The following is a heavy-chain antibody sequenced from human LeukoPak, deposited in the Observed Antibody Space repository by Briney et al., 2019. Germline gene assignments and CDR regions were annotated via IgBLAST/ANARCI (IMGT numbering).Heavy chain of an antibody. J-gene: IGHJ5*02. CDR1: GYSINNYW. CDR2: IYPADSDI. D-gene: IGHD2-15*01. CDR3: ARQEYCSGGSCYTWFDP. V-gene: IGHV5-51*01. Sequence: GKSLKISCKGSGYSINNYWIGWVRQMPGKGLEWMGIIYPADSDIRYSPSFQGQVTISADKSISTAYLQWGSLKASDTAMYYCARQEYCSGGSCYTWFDPWGQGTLVIVSS.